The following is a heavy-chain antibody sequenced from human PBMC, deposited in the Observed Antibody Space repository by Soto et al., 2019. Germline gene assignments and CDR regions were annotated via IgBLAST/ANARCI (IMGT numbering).Heavy chain of an antibody. V-gene: IGHV4-39*01. CDR2: IYHAGTT. J-gene: IGHJ4*02. Sequence: QLQLQESGPGLVKSSETLSLTCTVSGGSISTSSFYWAWIRQPPGKGLEWIGSIYHAGTTDYNASLKSRVTISVDTSKNQFSLKLRSVTAADTAVYYCATLYALHSWGQGTLVTVSS. CDR3: ATLYALHS. CDR1: GGSISTSSFY. D-gene: IGHD2-2*02.